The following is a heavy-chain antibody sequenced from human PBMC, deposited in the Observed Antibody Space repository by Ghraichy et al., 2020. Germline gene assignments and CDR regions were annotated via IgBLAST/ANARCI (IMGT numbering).Heavy chain of an antibody. D-gene: IGHD6-19*01. CDR3: ASRIAVAGTGLYYYYGMDV. J-gene: IGHJ6*02. V-gene: IGHV3-48*03. CDR2: ISSSGSTI. CDR1: GFTFSSYE. Sequence: GGSLRLSCAASGFTFSSYEMNWVRQAPGKGLEWVSYISSSGSTIYYADSVKGRFTISRDNAKNSLYLQMNSLRAEDTAVYYCASRIAVAGTGLYYYYGMDVWGQGTTVTVSS.